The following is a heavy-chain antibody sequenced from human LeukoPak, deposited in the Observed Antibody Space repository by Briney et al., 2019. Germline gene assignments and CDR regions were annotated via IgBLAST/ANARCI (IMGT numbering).Heavy chain of an antibody. CDR3: ASISDCSGGSCYGNNWFDP. V-gene: IGHV4-59*08. Sequence: KPSETLSLTCTVSGGSISSYYWSWIRQPPGKGLEWIGYIYYSGSTNYNPSLKSRVTISVDTSKNQFSLKLSSVTAADTAVYYCASISDCSGGSCYGNNWFDPWGQGTLVTVSS. J-gene: IGHJ5*02. CDR2: IYYSGST. CDR1: GGSISSYY. D-gene: IGHD2-15*01.